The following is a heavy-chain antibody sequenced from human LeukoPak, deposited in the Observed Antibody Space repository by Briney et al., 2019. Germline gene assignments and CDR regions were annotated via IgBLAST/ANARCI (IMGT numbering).Heavy chain of an antibody. CDR2: IKSTILGATV. Sequence: GGSLRLSCAASGFTFSSAWMSWVRQSPGKGLEWVGRIKSTILGATVEYAAPVKDRFTISRDDSKDTLYLQMNSLKTEDTAVYYCTAPSMITFGGVIGNSYYFDYWGQGTLVTVSS. CDR3: TAPSMITFGGVIGNSYYFDY. D-gene: IGHD3-16*02. V-gene: IGHV3-15*01. CDR1: GFTFSSAW. J-gene: IGHJ4*02.